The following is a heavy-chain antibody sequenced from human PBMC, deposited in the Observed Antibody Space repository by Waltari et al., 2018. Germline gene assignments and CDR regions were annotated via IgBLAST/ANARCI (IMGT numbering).Heavy chain of an antibody. CDR2: GDPEDGET. D-gene: IGHD3-10*01. CDR3: VTALGDRSSASRPFDV. CDR1: GYRFTDYY. J-gene: IGHJ3*01. V-gene: IGHV1-69-2*01. Sequence: EVQLLQSGTELKKPGSTVKISCQVSGYRFTDYYIHWVQQAPGKGPQWMGLGDPEDGETIYAARFQGRVTITADTSTETAFMELSSLTSDDTAVYYCVTALGDRSSASRPFDVWGLGTLITVSS.